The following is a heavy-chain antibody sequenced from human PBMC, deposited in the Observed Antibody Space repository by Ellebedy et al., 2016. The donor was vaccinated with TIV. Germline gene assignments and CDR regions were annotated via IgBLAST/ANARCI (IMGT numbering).Heavy chain of an antibody. V-gene: IGHV4-4*07. D-gene: IGHD1-26*01. CDR2: IYSSGST. J-gene: IGHJ3*02. CDR1: GGSISSYY. CDR3: ARGWSYYGEAFDI. Sequence: GSLRLSXTVSGGSISSYYWSWIRQPAGKGLEWIGRIYSSGSTNYNPSLKSRLTMSVDTSNNQFSLKLRSVTAADTAVYFCARGWSYYGEAFDIWGQGTMVTVSS.